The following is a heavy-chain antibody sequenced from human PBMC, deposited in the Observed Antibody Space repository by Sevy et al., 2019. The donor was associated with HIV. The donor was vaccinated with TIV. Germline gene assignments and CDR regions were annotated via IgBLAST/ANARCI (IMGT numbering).Heavy chain of an antibody. J-gene: IGHJ5*02. CDR3: ARAVVVPAAIKGDIWFDP. V-gene: IGHV1-18*04. D-gene: IGHD2-2*01. Sequence: ASVKVSCKASGYTFTSYGISWVRQAPGQGLEWMGWISAYNGNTNYAQKLQGRVTMTTDTSTSTAYMELRSLRSDDTVVYYCARAVVVPAAIKGDIWFDPWGQGTLVTVSS. CDR2: ISAYNGNT. CDR1: GYTFTSYG.